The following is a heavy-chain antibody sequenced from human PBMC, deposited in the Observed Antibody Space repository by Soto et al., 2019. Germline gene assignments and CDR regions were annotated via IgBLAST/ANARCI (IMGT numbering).Heavy chain of an antibody. J-gene: IGHJ4*02. V-gene: IGHV1-18*01. Sequence: QVHLVQSGAEVKKPGASVKVSCKGSGYDFTTYGITWVRQAPGQGLEWMAWISAHNGNTDYAQKLQGRVTVTRDTSTSTAYIELSSLRSDATAVYYSARGRYGDYWGQRPRVTVS. CDR1: GYDFTTYG. D-gene: IGHD1-1*01. CDR2: ISAHNGNT. CDR3: ARGRYGDY.